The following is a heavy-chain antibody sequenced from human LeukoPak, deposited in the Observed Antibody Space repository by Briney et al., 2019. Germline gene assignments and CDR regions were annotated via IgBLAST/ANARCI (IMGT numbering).Heavy chain of an antibody. CDR3: AKGLQRTPYYYYGMDV. Sequence: GGSLRLSCAASGFTFSSYSMNWVRQAPGKGLEWVSSISRSSTYIYYADSVKGRFTISRDNAKNSLYLQMNSLRVEDTAVYYCAKGLQRTPYYYYGMDVWGQGTTVTVSS. V-gene: IGHV3-21*04. D-gene: IGHD2-2*01. J-gene: IGHJ6*02. CDR2: ISRSSTYI. CDR1: GFTFSSYS.